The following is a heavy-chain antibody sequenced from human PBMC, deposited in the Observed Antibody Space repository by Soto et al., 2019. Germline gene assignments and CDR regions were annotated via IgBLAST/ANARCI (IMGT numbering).Heavy chain of an antibody. Sequence: QVQLVQSGAEVKKPGASVKVSCKTSGYTFNSYGISWVRQAPGQGLEWMGWISAYNGNTKYPQKVQGRVTMTTDTSRSTVYMELMSLRSHDTAVYSCAPDPGLGGPFYDWGQGTLVTLSS. CDR2: ISAYNGNT. CDR1: GYTFNSYG. V-gene: IGHV1-18*01. CDR3: APDPGLGGPFYD. J-gene: IGHJ4*02. D-gene: IGHD3-16*01.